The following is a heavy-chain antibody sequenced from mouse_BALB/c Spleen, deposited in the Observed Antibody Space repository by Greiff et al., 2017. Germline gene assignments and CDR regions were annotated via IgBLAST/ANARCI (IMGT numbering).Heavy chain of an antibody. Sequence: QVQLQQSGPELVKPGASVKISCTVSGYAFSSSWMNWVKQRPGQGLEWIGRIYPGDGDTNYNGKFKGKASLTADKSSSTAYMQLSSLTSVDSAVYVCARGRGNNGDWGQGTTLTVSS. CDR1: GYAFSSSW. CDR3: ARGRGNNGD. V-gene: IGHV1-82*01. J-gene: IGHJ2*01. CDR2: IYPGDGDT. D-gene: IGHD2-1*01.